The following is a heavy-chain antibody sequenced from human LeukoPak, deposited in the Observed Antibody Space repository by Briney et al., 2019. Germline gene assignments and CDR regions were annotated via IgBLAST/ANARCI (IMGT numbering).Heavy chain of an antibody. V-gene: IGHV4-39*07. D-gene: IGHD6-6*01. Sequence: SETLSLTCTVSGGSISSSSYYWGWIRQPPGKGLEWIGSIYYSGSTYYNPSLKSRVTISVDTSKNQFSLNLSSVTAADTAVYYCARTYSTSTAYDAFDIWGQGTMVTVSS. CDR3: ARTYSTSTAYDAFDI. CDR2: IYYSGST. J-gene: IGHJ3*02. CDR1: GGSISSSSYY.